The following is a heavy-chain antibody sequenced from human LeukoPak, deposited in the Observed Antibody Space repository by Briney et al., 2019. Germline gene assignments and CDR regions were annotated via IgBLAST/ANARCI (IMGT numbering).Heavy chain of an antibody. V-gene: IGHV1-69*04. D-gene: IGHD1-14*01. CDR1: GGTFSSYA. J-gene: IGHJ6*02. CDR3: ARRYPDYYYYYGMDV. Sequence: ASVKVSRKASGGTFSSYAISWVRQAPGQGLEWMGRIIPILGIANYAQKFQGRVTITADKSTSTAYMELSSLRSEDTAVYYCARRYPDYYYYYGMDVWGQGTTVTVSS. CDR2: IIPILGIA.